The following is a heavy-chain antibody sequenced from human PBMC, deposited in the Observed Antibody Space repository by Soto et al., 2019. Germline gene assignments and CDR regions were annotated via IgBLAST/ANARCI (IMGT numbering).Heavy chain of an antibody. J-gene: IGHJ5*02. CDR2: IYYSGST. Sequence: SETLSLTCTVSGGSISSGGYYWSWIRQHPGKGLEWIGYIYYSGSTYYNPSLKSRVTISVDTSKNQFSLKLSSVTAADTAVYYCASSTSPINWFDPWGQGTLVTVSS. V-gene: IGHV4-31*03. CDR1: GGSISSGGYY. D-gene: IGHD2-2*01. CDR3: ASSTSPINWFDP.